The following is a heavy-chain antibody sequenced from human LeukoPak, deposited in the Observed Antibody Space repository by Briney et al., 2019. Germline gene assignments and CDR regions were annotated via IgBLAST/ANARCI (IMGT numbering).Heavy chain of an antibody. V-gene: IGHV4-61*02. Sequence: PSETLSLTCTVSGGSISSGSYYWSWIRQPAGKGLEWIGRIYTSGSTNYNPSLKSRVTISVDTSKNQFSLKLSSVTAADTAVYYCARECLGIRVDNWFDPWGQGTLVTVSS. J-gene: IGHJ5*02. CDR3: ARECLGIRVDNWFDP. CDR1: GGSISSGSYY. D-gene: IGHD7-27*01. CDR2: IYTSGST.